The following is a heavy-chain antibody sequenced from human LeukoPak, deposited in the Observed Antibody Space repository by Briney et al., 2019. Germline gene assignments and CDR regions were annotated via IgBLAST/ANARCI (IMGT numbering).Heavy chain of an antibody. CDR2: IRYDGSNK. V-gene: IGHV3-30*02. CDR3: AREITMVRGVIKGSLDY. Sequence: GGSLRLSCAASGFTFSSYGMHWVRQAPGKGLEWVAFIRYDGSNKYYADSVKGRFTISRDNSKNTLYLQMNSLRAEDTAVYYCAREITMVRGVIKGSLDYWGQGTLVTVSS. D-gene: IGHD3-10*01. CDR1: GFTFSSYG. J-gene: IGHJ4*02.